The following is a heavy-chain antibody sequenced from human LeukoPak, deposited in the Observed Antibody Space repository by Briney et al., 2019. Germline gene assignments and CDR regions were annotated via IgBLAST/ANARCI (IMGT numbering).Heavy chain of an antibody. CDR2: IRGVSAGT. D-gene: IGHD5-18*01. Sequence: PGGSLRLSCAASGFTFSSYAMSWVRQAPGKGLDWVSAIRGVSAGTYYADSVKGRFTISRDNSKNTLYLQMNSLRAEDTAVYYCPAGGDSYGLSYWGQGTLVTVSS. V-gene: IGHV3-23*01. CDR3: PAGGDSYGLSY. J-gene: IGHJ4*02. CDR1: GFTFSSYA.